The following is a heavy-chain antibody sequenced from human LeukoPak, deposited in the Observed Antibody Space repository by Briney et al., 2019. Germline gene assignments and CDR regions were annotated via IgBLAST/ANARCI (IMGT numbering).Heavy chain of an antibody. CDR2: INHSGST. D-gene: IGHD4-17*01. V-gene: IGHV4-39*07. J-gene: IGHJ5*02. CDR3: ARGTVWFDP. Sequence: PSETLSLTCTVSGGSISSGSYYWGWIRQPPGKGLEWIGEINHSGSTNYNPSLKSRVTISVDTSKNQFSLKLSSVTAADTAVYYCARGTVWFDPWGQGTLVTVSS. CDR1: GGSISSGSYY.